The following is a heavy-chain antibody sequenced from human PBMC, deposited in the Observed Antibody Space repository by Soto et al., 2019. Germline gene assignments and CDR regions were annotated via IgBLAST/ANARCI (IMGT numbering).Heavy chain of an antibody. CDR3: AREFWPLNWFDP. CDR1: GFTFSSYS. CDR2: ISSSSSTT. Sequence: PGGSLRLSCAASGFTFSSYSMNWVRQAPGKGLEWVSYISSSSSTTYYADSVKGRFTISRDNAKNSLYLQMNSLRDEDTAVYYCAREFWPLNWFDPWGQGTLVTVSS. D-gene: IGHD3-3*01. V-gene: IGHV3-48*02. J-gene: IGHJ5*02.